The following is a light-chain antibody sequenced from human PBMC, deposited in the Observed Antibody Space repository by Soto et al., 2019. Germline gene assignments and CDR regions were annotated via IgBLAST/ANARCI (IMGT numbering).Light chain of an antibody. J-gene: IGLJ1*01. CDR1: SSDVGYYDY. CDR2: EVS. Sequence: QSVLTQPASVSGSPGQSITVSCTGTSSDVGYYDYVSWYQQHPGKAPQLIIYEVSHRPSGVSDRFAGSKSDNTASLTISGLQPEDEADYYCSSYTSSTTLPVVFGTGTKVTVL. V-gene: IGLV2-14*01. CDR3: SSYTSSTTLPVV.